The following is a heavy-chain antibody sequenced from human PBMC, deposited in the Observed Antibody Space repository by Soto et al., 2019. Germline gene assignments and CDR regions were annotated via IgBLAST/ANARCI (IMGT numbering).Heavy chain of an antibody. CDR1: GDSISSGGYY. CDR2: IYYSGST. Sequence: QVQLQESCAGLVKPSQTLSLTCTVSGDSISSGGYYWSWIRQHPGKGLEWIGYIYYSGSTYYNPSLKSRVTISVDTSKNQFSLKLSSVTAADTAVYYCARRWHGDDGREMSDAFDIWGQGTMVTVSS. CDR3: ARRWHGDDGREMSDAFDI. D-gene: IGHD4-17*01. J-gene: IGHJ3*02. V-gene: IGHV4-31*03.